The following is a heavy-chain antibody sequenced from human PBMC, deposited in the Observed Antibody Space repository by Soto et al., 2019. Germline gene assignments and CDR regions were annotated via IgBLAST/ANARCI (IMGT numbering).Heavy chain of an antibody. Sequence: GGSLRLSCAASGFTFSSYGMHWVRQAPGKGLEWVAVISYDGSNKYYADSVKGRFTISRDNSKNTLSLQMNSLRAEDTAVYYCAKVLVPAAMPPGYYGMDVWGQGTTVTVSS. CDR2: ISYDGSNK. J-gene: IGHJ6*02. V-gene: IGHV3-30*18. CDR1: GFTFSSYG. D-gene: IGHD2-2*01. CDR3: AKVLVPAAMPPGYYGMDV.